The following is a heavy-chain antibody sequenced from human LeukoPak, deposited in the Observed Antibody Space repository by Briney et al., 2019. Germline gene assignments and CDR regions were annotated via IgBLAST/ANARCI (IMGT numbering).Heavy chain of an antibody. CDR2: ISGSGGST. CDR3: ARDPAARWYRYYYYYYYMDV. J-gene: IGHJ6*03. CDR1: GFTFSSYA. Sequence: GGSLRLSCAASGFTFSSYAMSWVRQAPGKGLEWVSGISGSGGSTYYADSVKGRFTISRDNAKNSLYLQMNSLRAEDTAVYYCARDPAARWYRYYYYYYYMDVWGKGTTVTISS. D-gene: IGHD4-23*01. V-gene: IGHV3-23*01.